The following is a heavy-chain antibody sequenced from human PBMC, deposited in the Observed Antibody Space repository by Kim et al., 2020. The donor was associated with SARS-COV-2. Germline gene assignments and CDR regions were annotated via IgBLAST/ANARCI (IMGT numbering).Heavy chain of an antibody. CDR2: ISSSSYI. CDR3: ARGGGDILTTPQWAYYYYGMDV. CDR1: GFTFSSYS. V-gene: IGHV3-21*01. Sequence: GGSLRLSCAASGFTFSSYSMNWVRQAPGKGLEWVSSISSSSYIYYADSVKGRFTISRDNAKNSLYLQMNSLRAEDTAVYYCARGGGDILTTPQWAYYYYGMDVWGQGTTVTVSS. J-gene: IGHJ6*02. D-gene: IGHD3-9*01.